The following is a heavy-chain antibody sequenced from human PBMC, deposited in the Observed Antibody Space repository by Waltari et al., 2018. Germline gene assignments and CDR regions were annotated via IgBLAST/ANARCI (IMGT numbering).Heavy chain of an antibody. V-gene: IGHV4-39*01. D-gene: IGHD1-26*01. CDR1: GGSIGSRNNY. Sequence: QLQLQESGPGLVKPSETLSLTCTVSGGSIGSRNNYWGWIRQPPGKGLEWIGIIYYSGNTYYNPSLKSRVTISVDTSKNQFSLRLSSATAADTAVYYCARSGTYRGYFDYWGQGTLVTVSS. J-gene: IGHJ4*02. CDR3: ARSGTYRGYFDY. CDR2: IYYSGNT.